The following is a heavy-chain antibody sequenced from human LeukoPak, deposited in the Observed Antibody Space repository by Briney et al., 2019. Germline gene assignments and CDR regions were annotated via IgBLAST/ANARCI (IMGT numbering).Heavy chain of an antibody. Sequence: GGSLRLSCVASGFTFTTYGMHWVRQSPGKGLEWVAAIQNDGRNEYYAESVKGRFTISRDKSRNTLYLQMNSLRVDDTAVYYCVRRGPPEGSYGNWIDPWSQGTLVTVSS. CDR1: GFTFTTYG. CDR2: IQNDGRNE. D-gene: IGHD3-10*01. V-gene: IGHV3-30*19. J-gene: IGHJ5*02. CDR3: VRRGPPEGSYGNWIDP.